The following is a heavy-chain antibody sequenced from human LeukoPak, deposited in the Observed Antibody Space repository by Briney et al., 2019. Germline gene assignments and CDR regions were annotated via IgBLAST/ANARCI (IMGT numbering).Heavy chain of an antibody. D-gene: IGHD3-10*01. Sequence: GGSLRLSCAASGFTFSSYAMSWVRQAPGKGLEWGSAISGSGGSTYYADSVKGRFTISRDNSKNTLYLQMNSLRAEDTAVYYCAKVYYSGSGEDYFDYWGQGTLVTVSS. J-gene: IGHJ4*02. V-gene: IGHV3-23*01. CDR1: GFTFSSYA. CDR2: ISGSGGST. CDR3: AKVYYSGSGEDYFDY.